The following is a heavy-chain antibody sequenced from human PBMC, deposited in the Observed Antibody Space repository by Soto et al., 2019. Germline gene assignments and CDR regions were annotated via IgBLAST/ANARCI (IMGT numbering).Heavy chain of an antibody. V-gene: IGHV3-23*01. D-gene: IGHD4-17*01. CDR2: ISGSGADT. J-gene: IGHJ6*02. Sequence: GGSLRLSCAASGFTFSSYAMTWVRQAPGKGLEWVSAISGSGADTYYTDSVKGRFTISRDNSKNTLDLQMNSLRAEDTAVYYCAKPPDGAYYYYGTDVWGQGTTVTVS. CDR3: AKPPDGAYYYYGTDV. CDR1: GFTFSSYA.